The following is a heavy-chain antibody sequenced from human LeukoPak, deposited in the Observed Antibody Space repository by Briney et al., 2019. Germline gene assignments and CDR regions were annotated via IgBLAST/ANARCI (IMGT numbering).Heavy chain of an antibody. Sequence: GGSLRLSCAASGFTFSSYAMHWVRQAPGKGLEWVAVISYDGSNKYYADSVKGRLTISRDNSKNTLYLQMNSLRAEDTAVYYCARDYEEGSSGYYWGFDYWGQGALVTVSS. V-gene: IGHV3-30*01. CDR2: ISYDGSNK. CDR3: ARDYEEGSSGYYWGFDY. D-gene: IGHD3-22*01. J-gene: IGHJ4*02. CDR1: GFTFSSYA.